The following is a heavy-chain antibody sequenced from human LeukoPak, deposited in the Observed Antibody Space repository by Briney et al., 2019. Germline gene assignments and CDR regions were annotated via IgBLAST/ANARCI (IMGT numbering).Heavy chain of an antibody. J-gene: IGHJ4*02. D-gene: IGHD5-18*01. CDR1: GGSFSGYY. Sequence: SETLSLTCAVYGGSFSGYYWSWIRQPPGKGLEWIGEINHSGSTNYNPSLKSRVTISVDTSKNQFSLKLSSVTAADTAVYYCARGAVRIQLWLRKYYFDYWGQGTLVTVSS. CDR3: ARGAVRIQLWLRKYYFDY. CDR2: INHSGST. V-gene: IGHV4-34*01.